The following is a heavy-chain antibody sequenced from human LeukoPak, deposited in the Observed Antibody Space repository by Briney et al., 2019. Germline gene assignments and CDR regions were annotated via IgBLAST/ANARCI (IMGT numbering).Heavy chain of an antibody. J-gene: IGHJ4*02. CDR2: INSDGSST. V-gene: IGHV3-74*01. CDR1: GFTFSSYW. D-gene: IGHD2-21*01. CDR3: AKGSGLWQGDY. Sequence: GGSLRLSCAASGFTFSSYWMHWVRQAPGKGLVWVSRINSDGSSTSYADSVKGRFTISRDNAKNTLYLQMNSLRTEDTALYYCAKGSGLWQGDYWGQGTLVTVSS.